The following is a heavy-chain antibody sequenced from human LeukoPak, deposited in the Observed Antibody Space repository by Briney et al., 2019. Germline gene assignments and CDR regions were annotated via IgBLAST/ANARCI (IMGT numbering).Heavy chain of an antibody. D-gene: IGHD6-19*01. J-gene: IGHJ4*02. CDR2: ISSDGTST. CDR1: GFTFSSYW. Sequence: PGGSLRLSCAASGFTFSSYWMHWVRQAPGKGLVWVSRISSDGTSTSYADSVKGRFTISRDNAENTLHLQMNSLRAEDTAVYYCASRVQSGWSFDYWGQGNLVTVSS. CDR3: ASRVQSGWSFDY. V-gene: IGHV3-74*01.